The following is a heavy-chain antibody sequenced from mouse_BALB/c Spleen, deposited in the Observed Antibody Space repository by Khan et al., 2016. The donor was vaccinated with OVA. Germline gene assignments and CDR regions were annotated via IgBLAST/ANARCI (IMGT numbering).Heavy chain of an antibody. CDR1: GFNIKDTY. CDR2: IDSANGNT. V-gene: IGHV14-3*02. CDR3: ARINA. Sequence: VQLQQSGAELVKPGASVKLSCTASGFNIKDTYMHWVKRRPEQGLEWIGRIDSANGNTKYDPKFQGKATITADTSSNTAYLQLSIPTSEATAAFYWARINAWGQGTTLTVAA. J-gene: IGHJ2*01.